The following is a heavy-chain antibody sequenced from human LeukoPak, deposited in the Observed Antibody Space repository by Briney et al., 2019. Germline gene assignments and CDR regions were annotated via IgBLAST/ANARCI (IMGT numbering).Heavy chain of an antibody. V-gene: IGHV4-61*02. J-gene: IGHJ6*02. CDR3: ARGHYYYYGMDV. CDR2: IYTSGST. Sequence: PSDTLSLTCTVSGGSISSGSYYWSWIRQPAGKGLEWIGRIYTSGSTNYNPSLKSRVTISVDTSKNQFSLKLSSVTAADTAVYYCARGHYYYYGMDVWGQGTTVTVSS. CDR1: GGSISSGSYY.